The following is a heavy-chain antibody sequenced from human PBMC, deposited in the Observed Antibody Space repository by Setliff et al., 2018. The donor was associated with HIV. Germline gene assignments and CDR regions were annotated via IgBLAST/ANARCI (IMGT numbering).Heavy chain of an antibody. CDR1: GYSFTNKW. CDR2: IYPGDSQT. V-gene: IGHV5-51*03. CDR3: ARGADYRDV. D-gene: IGHD4-17*01. Sequence: PGKSLKISCVASGYSFTNKWIGWVRQTPGKGLEWMGIIYPGDSQTKYNPSFQGQVTISVDKSLRTAYLQWSSLKTSDTAFYFCARGADYRDVWGQGTLVTVSS. J-gene: IGHJ4*02.